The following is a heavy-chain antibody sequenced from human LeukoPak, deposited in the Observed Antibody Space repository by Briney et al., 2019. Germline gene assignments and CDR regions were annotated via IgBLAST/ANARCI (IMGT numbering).Heavy chain of an antibody. V-gene: IGHV1-18*04. CDR2: ISAYIGNT. CDR3: ARHRTPDADCSSTSCYRSGAGRWFDP. D-gene: IGHD2-2*02. Sequence: ASVKVSCKASGYTFTSYGTSWVRQAPGQGLEWMGWISAYIGNTNYAQKLQGRVTMTTDTSTSTAYMELRSLRSDDTAVYYCARHRTPDADCSSTSCYRSGAGRWFDPWGQGTLVTVSS. CDR1: GYTFTSYG. J-gene: IGHJ5*02.